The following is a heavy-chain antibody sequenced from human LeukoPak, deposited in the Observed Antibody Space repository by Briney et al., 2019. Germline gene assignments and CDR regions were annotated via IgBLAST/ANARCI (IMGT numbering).Heavy chain of an antibody. CDR2: ISWNSGSI. V-gene: IGHV3-9*01. CDR1: GFTFDDYA. D-gene: IGHD3-3*01. CDR3: AKDSDYYFDY. J-gene: IGHJ4*02. Sequence: GRSLRLSCAASGFTFDDYAMHWVRQAPGKGLEWVSGISWNSGSIGYADSVKGRFTISRDNAKNSLYLQMNSLRAEDTALNYCAKDSDYYFDYWGQGTLVTVSS.